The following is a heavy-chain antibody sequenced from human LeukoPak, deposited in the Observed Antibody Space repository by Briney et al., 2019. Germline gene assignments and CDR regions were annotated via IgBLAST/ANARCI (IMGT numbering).Heavy chain of an antibody. V-gene: IGHV3-30*04. J-gene: IGHJ4*02. CDR2: ISYDGSSR. CDR1: GFSFSNYP. Sequence: QPGGSLRLSCAAFGFSFSNYPMQWVRQAPGKGLEWVATISYDGSSRYSAASVKGRFTISRDNSKNTLSLQMNSLRVEDTAMYYCASPPGRPNGDWGQGTLVTVSS. D-gene: IGHD7-27*01. CDR3: ASPPGRPNGD.